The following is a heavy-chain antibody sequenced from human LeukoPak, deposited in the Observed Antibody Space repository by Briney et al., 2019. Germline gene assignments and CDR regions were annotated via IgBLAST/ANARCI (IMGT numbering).Heavy chain of an antibody. D-gene: IGHD3-10*01. CDR1: GVSISSDNW. Sequence: PSETLSLTCAVYGVSISSDNWWTWVRQPPGKGLEWIGEAHRSGDTKYNPSLNGRVTISMDNSKNQLSLNLISVTAADTAIYFCATRHHSRTYMVPLDSWGQGTLVTVSS. J-gene: IGHJ4*02. CDR2: AHRSGDT. V-gene: IGHV4/OR15-8*02. CDR3: ATRHHSRTYMVPLDS.